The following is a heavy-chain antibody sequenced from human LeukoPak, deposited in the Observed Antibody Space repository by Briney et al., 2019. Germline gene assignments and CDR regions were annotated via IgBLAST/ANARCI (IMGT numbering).Heavy chain of an antibody. J-gene: IGHJ4*02. Sequence: GGSLRLSCTASGFTLGSHDMHWVRHIPGQGLEWVAAVSSGFHAFFADSVQGRFTVSREDARDSLYLQMNSLRAGDTAVYYCVREARGYHYTYFDYWGQGTLVTVSS. V-gene: IGHV3-13*01. CDR1: GFTLGSHD. CDR2: VSSGFHA. D-gene: IGHD5-18*01. CDR3: VREARGYHYTYFDY.